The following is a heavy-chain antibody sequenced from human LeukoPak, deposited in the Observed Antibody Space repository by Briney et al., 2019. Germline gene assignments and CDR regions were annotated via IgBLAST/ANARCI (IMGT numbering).Heavy chain of an antibody. J-gene: IGHJ6*03. CDR3: ARVKAAAGTSWYYMDV. CDR1: GGSISSYY. V-gene: IGHV4-59*01. D-gene: IGHD6-13*01. CDR2: IYYSGST. Sequence: SETLSLTCTVSGGSISSYYWSWIRQPPGKGLGWIGYIYYSGSTNYNPSLKSRVTISVDTSKNQFSLKLSSVTAADTAVYYCARVKAAAGTSWYYMDVWGKGTTVTVSS.